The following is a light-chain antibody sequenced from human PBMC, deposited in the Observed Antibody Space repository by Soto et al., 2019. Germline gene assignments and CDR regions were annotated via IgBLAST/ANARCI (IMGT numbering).Light chain of an antibody. V-gene: IGKV3-20*01. CDR3: QYYGTSPQT. Sequence: ETVLTQSPATLSVSPGETATLSCTTSQGLNRNLAWYQQKLGQAPRVLIYGASTRAAGIPDRFSGSGSGTDFTLTISRLEPEDFAVYYCQYYGTSPQTFGQGTTGDIK. CDR1: QGLNRN. CDR2: GAS. J-gene: IGKJ1*01.